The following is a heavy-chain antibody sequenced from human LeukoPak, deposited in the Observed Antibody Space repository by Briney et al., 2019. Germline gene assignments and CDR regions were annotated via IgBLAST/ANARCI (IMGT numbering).Heavy chain of an antibody. CDR1: GGSISSYY. J-gene: IGHJ6*03. CDR2: IYYSGST. D-gene: IGHD3-9*01. Sequence: PSETLSLTCTVSGGSISSYYWSWIRQPPGKGLEWIGYIYYSGSTNYNPSLKSRVTISVDTSKNQFSLKLSSVTAADTAVYYCARVLRYFDWNYYYYYMDVWGKGTTVTVSS. CDR3: ARVLRYFDWNYYYYYMDV. V-gene: IGHV4-59*01.